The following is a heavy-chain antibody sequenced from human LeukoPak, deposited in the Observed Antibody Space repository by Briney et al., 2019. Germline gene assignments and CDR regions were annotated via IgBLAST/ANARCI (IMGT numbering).Heavy chain of an antibody. CDR2: ISGSGGNT. D-gene: IGHD3-3*01. Sequence: GGSLRLSCAASGFTFSNYAMSWVRQAPGKGLEWVPTISGSGGNTYYADSAKGRLTISRDNSKNTLYLQMNSLRAEDTAVYYCAREYYDFWSGSYGMDVWGQGTTVTVSS. J-gene: IGHJ6*02. CDR3: AREYYDFWSGSYGMDV. V-gene: IGHV3-23*01. CDR1: GFTFSNYA.